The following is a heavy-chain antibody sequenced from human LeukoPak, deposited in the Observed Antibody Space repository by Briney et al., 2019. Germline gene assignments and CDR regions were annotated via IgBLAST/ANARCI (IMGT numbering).Heavy chain of an antibody. D-gene: IGHD6-13*01. CDR2: ISAYNGNT. V-gene: IGHV1-18*01. Sequence: ASVKVSCKTSGYRFITFGINWVRQAPGQGLEWMGWISAYNGNTNYAQKLQGRVTMTTDTSTSTAYMELRSLRSDDTAVYYCARPVAAAPYYFDYWGQGTLVTVSS. CDR3: ARPVAAAPYYFDY. J-gene: IGHJ4*02. CDR1: GYRFITFG.